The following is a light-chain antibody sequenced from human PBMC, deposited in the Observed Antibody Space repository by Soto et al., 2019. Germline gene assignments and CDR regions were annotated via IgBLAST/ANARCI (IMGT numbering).Light chain of an antibody. CDR2: WAS. CDR3: QQYYSAPWT. J-gene: IGKJ1*01. Sequence: DIVMTQSPDSLAVSLGERATINCKSSQSILYSSNNKNYLAWYQQKAGQPPKLLIYWASTRESGVPDRFSGSGSGTDFTLTISSLQAEDVAVYXXQQYYSAPWTFGQGTKVEIK. CDR1: QSILYSSNNKNY. V-gene: IGKV4-1*01.